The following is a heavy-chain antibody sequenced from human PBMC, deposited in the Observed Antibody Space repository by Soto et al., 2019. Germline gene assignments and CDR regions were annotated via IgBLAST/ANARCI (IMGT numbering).Heavy chain of an antibody. CDR1: GFTFSSYG. CDR3: AREESGAVAGYYYYYGMDV. CDR2: IWYDGSNK. J-gene: IGHJ6*02. Sequence: QVQLVESGGGVVQPGRSLRLSCAASGFTFSSYGMHWVRQAPGKGLEWVAVIWYDGSNKYYADSVKGRFTISRDNSKNTVYLQMNSLRAEDTAVYYCAREESGAVAGYYYYYGMDVWGQGTTVTVSS. V-gene: IGHV3-33*01. D-gene: IGHD6-19*01.